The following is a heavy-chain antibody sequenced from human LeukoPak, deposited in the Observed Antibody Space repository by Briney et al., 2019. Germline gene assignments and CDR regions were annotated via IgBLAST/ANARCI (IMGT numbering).Heavy chain of an antibody. D-gene: IGHD6-13*01. Sequence: PGGSLRLSCAASGFTFSGSAMHWVRQASGKGLEWVGRIRSKANSYATAYAASVKGRFTISRDDPKNTAYLQMNSLRAEDTAVYYCARDGEGSSWYKIEYWGQGTLVTVSS. J-gene: IGHJ4*02. V-gene: IGHV3-73*01. CDR1: GFTFSGSA. CDR3: ARDGEGSSWYKIEY. CDR2: IRSKANSYAT.